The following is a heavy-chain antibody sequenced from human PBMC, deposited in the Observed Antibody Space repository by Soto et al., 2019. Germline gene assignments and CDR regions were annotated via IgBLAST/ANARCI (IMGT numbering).Heavy chain of an antibody. CDR2: ISSSSYI. CDR1: GFTFSSYS. D-gene: IGHD2-15*01. V-gene: IGHV3-21*01. Sequence: GGSLRLSCAASGFTFSSYSMNWVRQAPGKGLEWVSSISSSSYIYYADSVKGRFTISRDNAKNSLYLQMNSLRAEDTAVYYCARDSLGYCSGGSCYSLGGYYYYYYGMDVWGQGTTVTVSS. J-gene: IGHJ6*02. CDR3: ARDSLGYCSGGSCYSLGGYYYYYYGMDV.